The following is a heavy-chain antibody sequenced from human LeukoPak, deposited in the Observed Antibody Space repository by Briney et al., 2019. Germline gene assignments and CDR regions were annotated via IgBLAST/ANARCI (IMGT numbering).Heavy chain of an antibody. V-gene: IGHV3-23*01. D-gene: IGHD3-3*01. Sequence: GGSLRLSCAASGCTFSSYAMSWVRQAPGKGLEWVLAISGSGGSTYYADSVKGRFTISRDNSKNTLYLQMNSLRAEDTAVYYCAKMVGGVVIMLFDYWGQGTLVTVSS. CDR1: GCTFSSYA. CDR3: AKMVGGVVIMLFDY. CDR2: ISGSGGST. J-gene: IGHJ4*02.